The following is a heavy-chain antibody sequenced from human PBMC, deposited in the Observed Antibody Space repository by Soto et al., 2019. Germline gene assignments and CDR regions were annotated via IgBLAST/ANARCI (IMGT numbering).Heavy chain of an antibody. D-gene: IGHD2-21*01. CDR2: IYGDGSST. Sequence: GGSLRLSCAASGFAFSSNAMTWVRQAPGKGLEWVSTIYGDGSSTFYADSVKGRFTISRDNSKNTLYLQMNSLRAEDTAVYYCARDSLTTDGYNPTGYYYYGMDVWGQGTTVTVSS. J-gene: IGHJ6*02. V-gene: IGHV3-23*01. CDR1: GFAFSSNA. CDR3: ARDSLTTDGYNPTGYYYYGMDV.